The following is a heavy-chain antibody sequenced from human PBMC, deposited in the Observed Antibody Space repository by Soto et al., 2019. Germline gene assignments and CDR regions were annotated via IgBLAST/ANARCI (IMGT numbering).Heavy chain of an antibody. Sequence: PSETLSLTCTVSGGSISSRTYYWGWIRQPPGKGLEWIGSIYYSGSTYYNPSLKSRVTISVDTSKNQFSLKLSSVTAADTAVYYCARPYYYDSSGPGGWFDPWGQGTLVTVSS. CDR1: GGSISSRTYY. D-gene: IGHD3-22*01. CDR3: ARPYYYDSSGPGGWFDP. J-gene: IGHJ5*02. V-gene: IGHV4-39*01. CDR2: IYYSGST.